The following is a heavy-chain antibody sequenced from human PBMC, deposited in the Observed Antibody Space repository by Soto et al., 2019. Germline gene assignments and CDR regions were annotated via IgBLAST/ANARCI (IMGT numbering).Heavy chain of an antibody. CDR3: AKKSGVRGVIIYYGMDV. J-gene: IGHJ6*02. CDR1: GFTFSSYA. CDR2: ISGSGGST. Sequence: PGGSLRLSCAASGFTFSSYAMSWVRQAPGKGLEWVSAISGSGGSTYYADSVKGRFTISRDNSKNTLCLQMSSLRAEDTAVYYCAKKSGVRGVIIYYGMDVWGQGTTVTVSS. D-gene: IGHD3-10*01. V-gene: IGHV3-23*01.